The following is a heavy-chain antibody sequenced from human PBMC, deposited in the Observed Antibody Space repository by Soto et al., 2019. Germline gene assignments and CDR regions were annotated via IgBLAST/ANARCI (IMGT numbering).Heavy chain of an antibody. Sequence: PGGSLRLSCAASGFTFSSYAMSWVRQAPGKGLEWVSAISGSGGSTYYADSVKGRFTISRDNSKNTLYLQMNSLRAEDTAVYYCAKDPAVNYYGSGNPGGGMDVWGQGATVTVSS. D-gene: IGHD3-10*01. V-gene: IGHV3-23*01. CDR1: GFTFSSYA. J-gene: IGHJ6*02. CDR2: ISGSGGST. CDR3: AKDPAVNYYGSGNPGGGMDV.